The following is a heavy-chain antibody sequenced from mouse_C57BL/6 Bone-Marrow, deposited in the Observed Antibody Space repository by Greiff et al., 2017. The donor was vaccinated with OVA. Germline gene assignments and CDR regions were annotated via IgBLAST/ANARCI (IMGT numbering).Heavy chain of an antibody. Sequence: QVQLQQPGAELVMPGASVKLSCKASGYTFTSYWMHWVKQRPGQGLEWIGEIDPSDSYTNYNQKFKGKSTLTVDKSSSTAYMQLSSLTSEDSAVYYCARGDYDEGRYAMDYWGQGTSVTVSS. D-gene: IGHD2-4*01. CDR1: GYTFTSYW. V-gene: IGHV1-69*01. CDR3: ARGDYDEGRYAMDY. J-gene: IGHJ4*01. CDR2: IDPSDSYT.